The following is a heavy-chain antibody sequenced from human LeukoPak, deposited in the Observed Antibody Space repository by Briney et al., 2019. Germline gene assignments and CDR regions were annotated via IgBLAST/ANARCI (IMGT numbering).Heavy chain of an antibody. J-gene: IGHJ4*02. V-gene: IGHV3-9*01. CDR2: ISWNSGSI. Sequence: SGGSLRLSCAASGFTFDDYAMHWVRQAPGKGLEWVSGISWNSGSIGYADSVKGRFTISRDNAKNSLYLQMNSLRAEDTALYYCAKDQNSGYDFYGDFDYWGQGTLVTVSS. CDR3: AKDQNSGYDFYGDFDY. D-gene: IGHD5-12*01. CDR1: GFTFDDYA.